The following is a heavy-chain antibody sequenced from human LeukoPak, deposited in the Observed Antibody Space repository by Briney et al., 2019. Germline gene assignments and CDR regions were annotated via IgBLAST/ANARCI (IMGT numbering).Heavy chain of an antibody. J-gene: IGHJ4*02. D-gene: IGHD2-15*01. CDR1: GYTFTGYY. CDR2: INPNSGGT. Sequence: ASVKVSCKASGYTFTGYYMHWVRQAPGQGLEWMGWINPNSGGTNYAQKLQGRVTMTTDTSTSTAYMELRSLRSDDTAVYYCARDLASDIVVRHSNDYWGQGTLVTVSS. V-gene: IGHV1-2*02. CDR3: ARDLASDIVVRHSNDY.